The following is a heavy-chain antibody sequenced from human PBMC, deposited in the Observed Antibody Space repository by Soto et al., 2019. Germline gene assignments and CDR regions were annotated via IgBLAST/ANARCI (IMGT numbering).Heavy chain of an antibody. J-gene: IGHJ6*02. V-gene: IGHV1-3*01. CDR1: GYTSSSYG. Sequence: ASVKVSCKALGYTSSSYGINWVRQAPGQGLEWMGWISVFNGDTKYSQKFQGRVTITRDTSASTAYMELSSLRSEDTAVYYCARSHWYEHRLADYGMDVWGQGTTVTVSS. CDR3: ARSHWYEHRLADYGMDV. D-gene: IGHD1-20*01. CDR2: ISVFNGDT.